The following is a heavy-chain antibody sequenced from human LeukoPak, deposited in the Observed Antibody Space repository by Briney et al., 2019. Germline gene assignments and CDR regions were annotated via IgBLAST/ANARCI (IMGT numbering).Heavy chain of an antibody. CDR2: MQRDGAGK. Sequence: GGSLRLSCAVSGFTVSTYGIQWVRQAPGKGLEWVALMQRDGAGKYFADSVRGRFTISRDNAKNSLYLQMNSLRAEDTAVYYCARGGIIVYWGQGTLVTVSS. V-gene: IGHV3-30*02. J-gene: IGHJ4*02. D-gene: IGHD3-16*02. CDR3: ARGGIIVY. CDR1: GFTVSTYG.